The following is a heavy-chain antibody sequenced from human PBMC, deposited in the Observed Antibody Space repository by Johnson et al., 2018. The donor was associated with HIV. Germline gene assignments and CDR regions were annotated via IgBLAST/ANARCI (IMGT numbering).Heavy chain of an antibody. Sequence: QVQLVESGGGLIQPGGSLRLSCAASGFTLSDSYMSWIRQAPGKGLEWVSYISSSGSTIYYADSVKGRFTISRDNAKNSLHLQMNSLRAGDTAVYFCARGRDLSAFDIWGRGTMVTVSS. V-gene: IGHV3-11*04. CDR2: ISSSGSTI. CDR1: GFTLSDSY. J-gene: IGHJ3*02. CDR3: ARGRDLSAFDI. D-gene: IGHD5-24*01.